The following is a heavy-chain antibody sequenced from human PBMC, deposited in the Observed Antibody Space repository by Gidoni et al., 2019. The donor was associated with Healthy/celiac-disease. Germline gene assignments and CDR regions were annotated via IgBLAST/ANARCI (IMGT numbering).Heavy chain of an antibody. CDR2: IYYIGST. V-gene: IGHV4-59*01. CDR3: ARDSGIAAAGGYYYYGMDV. Sequence: LSLTCTVSGACISSYYWSWIRQPPGQGLEWMGYIYYIGSTTYIPSLESRVTISVDTSKNQFSLKLSSVTATDTAVYYCARDSGIAAAGGYYYYGMDVWGQGTTVTVSS. J-gene: IGHJ6*02. D-gene: IGHD6-13*01. CDR1: GACISSYY.